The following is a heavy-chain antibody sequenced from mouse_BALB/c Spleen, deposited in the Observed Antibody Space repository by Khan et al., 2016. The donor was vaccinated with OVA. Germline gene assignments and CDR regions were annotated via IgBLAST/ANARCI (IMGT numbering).Heavy chain of an antibody. D-gene: IGHD1-1*01. CDR2: IHYIGST. V-gene: IGHV3-1*02. J-gene: IGHJ4*01. CDR1: GYSITPGSR. Sequence: EVQLQESGPDLLNPSPSLSPTCTVTGYSITPGSRCHWICQFPGNNLAWMGYIHYIGSTNYNPSLNSRVSITRDTSQNQFFLQLPSVTTEDSATYDCARRVTVVASMDYWGQGNSVTLSS. CDR3: ARRVTVVASMDY.